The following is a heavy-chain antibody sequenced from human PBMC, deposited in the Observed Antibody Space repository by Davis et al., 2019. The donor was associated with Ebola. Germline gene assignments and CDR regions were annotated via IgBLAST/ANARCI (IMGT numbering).Heavy chain of an antibody. D-gene: IGHD3-22*01. CDR3: ATVRAHSRHDN. Sequence: ASVKVSCKASGYTFTNYYIHWVRQAPGQGLEWMGMINPSGGARSNAQNFQGRITMTRDTSTSTAYMELSSLRSGDTAIYYCATVRAHSRHDNWGQGTLVTVAS. V-gene: IGHV1-46*01. CDR2: INPSGGAR. J-gene: IGHJ4*02. CDR1: GYTFTNYY.